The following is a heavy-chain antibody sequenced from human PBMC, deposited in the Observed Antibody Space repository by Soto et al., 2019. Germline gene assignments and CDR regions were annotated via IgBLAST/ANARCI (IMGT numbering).Heavy chain of an antibody. Sequence: QLHLVQSGAVVKKPGASVTVSCSASGYPVTAYYMHWVRQAPGRGLEWMGGINPATGAAKYTQTFQGRGTMTRDTATSKVFLELGGPTSEDTAVFYWARGGGVGVAGSAAFDMWGQGTVVTVSS. CDR1: GYPVTAYY. CDR2: INPATGAA. J-gene: IGHJ3*02. V-gene: IGHV1-2*02. CDR3: ARGGGVGVAGSAAFDM. D-gene: IGHD3-3*01.